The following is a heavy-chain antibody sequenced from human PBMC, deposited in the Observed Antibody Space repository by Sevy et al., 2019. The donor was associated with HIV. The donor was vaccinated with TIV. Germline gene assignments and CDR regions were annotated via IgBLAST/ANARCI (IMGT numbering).Heavy chain of an antibody. CDR1: GFTFSNYA. CDR2: ISGSGGST. V-gene: IGHV3-23*01. Sequence: GGSLRLSCAASGFTFSNYAMTWVRQAPGKGLEWVSVISGSGGSTYYADSVKGRFTISRDNSKNTLYLQMNSLRAEDTAVFYCAREAHLDSVLMIYSESGYFDYWGQGTLVTVSS. D-gene: IGHD1-26*01. CDR3: AREAHLDSVLMIYSESGYFDY. J-gene: IGHJ4*02.